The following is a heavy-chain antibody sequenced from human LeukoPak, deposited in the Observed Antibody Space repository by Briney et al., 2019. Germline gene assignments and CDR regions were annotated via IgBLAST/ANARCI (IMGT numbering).Heavy chain of an antibody. CDR1: GFPFSNSW. CDR3: AGGSSMEV. CDR2: IKKDGSGI. D-gene: IGHD1-26*01. Sequence: GGSLRLSCAVSGFPFSNSWMYWVRQAPGKGLEGVANIKKDGSGISYVDSVKGRFIISRDNARNSLYLQMNSLRVEDTAVYFCAGGSSMEVWDKGTAVTVSS. J-gene: IGHJ6*04. V-gene: IGHV3-7*03.